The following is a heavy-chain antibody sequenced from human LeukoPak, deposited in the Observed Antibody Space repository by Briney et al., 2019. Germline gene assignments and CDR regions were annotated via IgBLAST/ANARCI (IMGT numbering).Heavy chain of an antibody. J-gene: IGHJ4*02. CDR3: ARHLGYSYGVLSY. V-gene: IGHV4-59*08. D-gene: IGHD5-18*01. Sequence: PSETLSLTCTVSGGSIRNYYWSWIRQPPGKGLEWIGYIYYSGSTNYNPSLKSRVTISVDTSKNQFSLKLSSVTAADTAVYYCARHLGYSYGVLSYWGQGTLVTVSS. CDR2: IYYSGST. CDR1: GGSIRNYY.